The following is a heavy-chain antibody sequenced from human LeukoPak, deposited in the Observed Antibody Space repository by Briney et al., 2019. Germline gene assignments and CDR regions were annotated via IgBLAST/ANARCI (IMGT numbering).Heavy chain of an antibody. J-gene: IGHJ5*02. CDR3: ARDSYDYYDSSGLTSP. CDR1: GFTFSSYA. V-gene: IGHV3-30-3*01. CDR2: ISYDGSNK. D-gene: IGHD3-22*01. Sequence: GGSLRLSCAASGFTFSSYAMHWVRQAPGKGLEWVAVISYDGSNKYYADSVKGRFTISRDNSKNTLYLQMNSLRAEDTAVYYCARDSYDYYDSSGLTSPWGQGTLVTVSS.